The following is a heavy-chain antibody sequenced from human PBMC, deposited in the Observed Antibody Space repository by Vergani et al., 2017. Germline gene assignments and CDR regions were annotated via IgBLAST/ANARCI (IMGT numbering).Heavy chain of an antibody. J-gene: IGHJ4*02. V-gene: IGHV1-2*02. Sequence: QVQLVQSGAEVKRPGASVKVSCKASGYFFTDYYMHWVRQVPGQGLEWMGWINPKTGDTNSAQNFQGRITLTRDTSISTAYMELRRLRSDDTALYFCARDPRALLGGDFWGQGTLVTVSS. CDR3: ARDPRALLGGDF. CDR1: GYFFTDYY. D-gene: IGHD3-16*01. CDR2: INPKTGDT.